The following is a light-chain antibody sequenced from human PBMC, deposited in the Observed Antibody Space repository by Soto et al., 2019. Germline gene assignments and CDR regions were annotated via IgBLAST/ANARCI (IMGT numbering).Light chain of an antibody. CDR1: NSDVGGYNY. Sequence: QSVLTQPASVSGSPGQSITISCTGTNSDVGGYNYVSWYQQHPGKAPKLIIYDVSNRPSGVSNRFSGSKSGNTASLTISGLQAEDEVDYYCSSYTSSSILYVFGTGTKVTVL. CDR3: SSYTSSSILYV. CDR2: DVS. V-gene: IGLV2-14*01. J-gene: IGLJ1*01.